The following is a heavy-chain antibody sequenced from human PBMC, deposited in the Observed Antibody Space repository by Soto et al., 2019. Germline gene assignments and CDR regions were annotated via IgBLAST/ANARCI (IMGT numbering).Heavy chain of an antibody. CDR1: GFTFSSYA. CDR3: ARDQVVLVPAAMMGFDY. CDR2: ISYDGSNK. D-gene: IGHD2-2*01. Sequence: QVQLVESGGGVVQPGRSLRLSCAASGFTFSSYAMHWVRQAPGKGLEWVAVISYDGSNKYYADSVKGRFTISRDNSKNTLYLQMNSLRAEDTAVYYCARDQVVLVPAAMMGFDYWGQGTLVTVSS. V-gene: IGHV3-30-3*01. J-gene: IGHJ4*02.